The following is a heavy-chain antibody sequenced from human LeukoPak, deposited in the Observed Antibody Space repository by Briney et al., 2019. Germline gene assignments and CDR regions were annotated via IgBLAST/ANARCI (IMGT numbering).Heavy chain of an antibody. D-gene: IGHD3-9*01. CDR2: ISSSGSTI. CDR3: ARDLQYYDILTGYPFYYYCYGMDV. CDR1: GFTFSSYE. Sequence: PGGSLRLSCAASGFTFSSYEMNWVRQAPGKGLEWVSYISSSGSTIYYADSVKGRFTISRDNAKNSLYLQMNSLRAEDTAVYYCARDLQYYDILTGYPFYYYCYGMDVWGQGTTVTVSS. J-gene: IGHJ6*02. V-gene: IGHV3-48*03.